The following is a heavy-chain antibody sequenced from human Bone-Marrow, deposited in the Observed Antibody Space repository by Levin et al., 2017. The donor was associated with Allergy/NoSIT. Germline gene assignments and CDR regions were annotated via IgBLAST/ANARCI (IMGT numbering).Heavy chain of an antibody. CDR2: IKQDGSEK. V-gene: IGHV3-7*01. J-gene: IGHJ3*02. Sequence: GGSLRLSCAASGFTFSSYWMSWVRQAPGKGLEWVANIKQDGSEKYYVDSVKGRFTISRDNAKNSLYLQMNSLRAEDTAVYYCARAITMIVVVISSNDAFDIWGQGTMVTVSS. D-gene: IGHD3-22*01. CDR1: GFTFSSYW. CDR3: ARAITMIVVVISSNDAFDI.